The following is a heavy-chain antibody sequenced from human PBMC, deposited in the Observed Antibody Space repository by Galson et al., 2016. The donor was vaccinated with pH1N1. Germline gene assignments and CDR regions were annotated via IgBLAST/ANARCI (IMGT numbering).Heavy chain of an antibody. D-gene: IGHD2-2*01. CDR2: ISWNSANI. CDR3: AKVMVQAGLQGDAFDV. CDR1: GFHFDTFA. V-gene: IGHV3-9*01. J-gene: IGHJ3*01. Sequence: SLRLSCAASGFHFDTFAMHWVRLLPGKGLEWVSGISWNSANIDYADSVKGRFTVSRDKAKSSLHLQMNSLRPEDTAFYFCAKVMVQAGLQGDAFDVWGPGTMVVVSS.